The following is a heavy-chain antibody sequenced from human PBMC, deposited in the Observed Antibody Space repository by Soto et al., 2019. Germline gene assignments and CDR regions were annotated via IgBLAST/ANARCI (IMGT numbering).Heavy chain of an antibody. Sequence: ASVKVSCKASGYTFTSYDINWVRQATGQGLEWMGWMNPNSGNTGYAQKFQGRVTMTRNTSISTAYMELSSLRSEDTAVYYCARGGGVVVAATHYYYYGMDVWGQGTTVTVS. D-gene: IGHD2-15*01. CDR1: GYTFTSYD. CDR3: ARGGGVVVAATHYYYYGMDV. CDR2: MNPNSGNT. J-gene: IGHJ6*02. V-gene: IGHV1-8*01.